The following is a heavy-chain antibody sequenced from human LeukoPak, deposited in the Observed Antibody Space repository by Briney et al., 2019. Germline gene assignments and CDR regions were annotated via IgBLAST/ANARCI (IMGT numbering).Heavy chain of an antibody. D-gene: IGHD3-3*01. CDR1: GGSFSGYY. CDR2: INHSGST. V-gene: IGHV4-34*01. CDR3: ARGYYDFWSGYNRKLFDY. Sequence: PSETLSLTCAVYGGSFSGYYWSWIRQPPGKVLEWIGEINHSGSTNYNPSLKSRVTISVDTSKNQFSLKLSSVTAADTAVYYCARGYYDFWSGYNRKLFDYWGQGTLVTVSS. J-gene: IGHJ4*02.